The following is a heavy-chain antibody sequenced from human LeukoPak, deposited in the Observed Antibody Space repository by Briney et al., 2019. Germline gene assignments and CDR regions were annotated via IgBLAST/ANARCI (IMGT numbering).Heavy chain of an antibody. J-gene: IGHJ6*04. CDR3: TTVARPALLWFGEIIRDV. D-gene: IGHD3-10*01. Sequence: GGSLRLSCAASGFTFSNAWMSWVRQAPGKGLEWVGRIKSKTDGGTTDYAAPVKGRFTISRDDSKNTLYLQMNSLKTEDTAVYYCTTVARPALLWFGEIIRDVWGKGTTVTISS. V-gene: IGHV3-15*01. CDR2: IKSKTDGGTT. CDR1: GFTFSNAW.